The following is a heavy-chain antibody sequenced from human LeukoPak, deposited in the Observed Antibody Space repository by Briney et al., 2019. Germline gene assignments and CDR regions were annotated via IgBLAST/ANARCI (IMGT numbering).Heavy chain of an antibody. Sequence: SETLSLTCAVYGGSFSGYYWSWIRQPPGNGLEWIGEINHSGSTNYNPSLKSRVTISVDTSKNQFSLKLSSVTAADTAVYYCARDVYGSGSDTFDYWGQGTLVTVSS. J-gene: IGHJ4*02. CDR2: INHSGST. V-gene: IGHV4-34*01. CDR3: ARDVYGSGSDTFDY. CDR1: GGSFSGYY. D-gene: IGHD3-10*01.